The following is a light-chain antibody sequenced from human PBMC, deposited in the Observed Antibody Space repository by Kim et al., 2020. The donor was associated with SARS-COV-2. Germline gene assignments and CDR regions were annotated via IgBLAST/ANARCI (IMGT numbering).Light chain of an antibody. CDR2: QDS. Sequence: SYELTQPPSVSVSPGQTASITCSGDKLGNKYTSWYQQKPGQSPVLVKYQDSKRPSGIPERFSGSNSGNTATLTISVTQAIDEADYYCQAWDSSTAVVFGGGTQLTVL. CDR1: KLGNKY. CDR3: QAWDSSTAVV. J-gene: IGLJ2*01. V-gene: IGLV3-1*01.